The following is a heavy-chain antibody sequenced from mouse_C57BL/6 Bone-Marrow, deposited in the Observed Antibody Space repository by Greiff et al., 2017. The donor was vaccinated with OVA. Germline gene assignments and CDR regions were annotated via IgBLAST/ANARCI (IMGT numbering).Heavy chain of an antibody. V-gene: IGHV1-55*01. D-gene: IGHD1-1*01. CDR2: IYPGSGST. Sequence: QVQLQQPGAELVKPGASVKMSCKASGYTFTSYWITLVKQRPGQGLEWIGDIYPGSGSTNYNEKFKSKATLTVDTSSSTAYMQLSSLTSEDSAVYYCARRDYGSSLGFAYWGQGTLVTVSA. J-gene: IGHJ3*01. CDR1: GYTFTSYW. CDR3: ARRDYGSSLGFAY.